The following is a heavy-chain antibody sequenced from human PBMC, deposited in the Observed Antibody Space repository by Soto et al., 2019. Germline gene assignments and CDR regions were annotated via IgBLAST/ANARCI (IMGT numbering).Heavy chain of an antibody. D-gene: IGHD1-1*01. V-gene: IGHV1-8*01. J-gene: IGHJ4*02. CDR1: GYTFTSYD. CDR2: LNPNTGNS. Sequence: ASVKVSCKASGYTFTSYDIYWVRQATGQGLEWLGWLNPNTGNSGYAQKFQGRITVTSDTSINTVHMELSSLRSEDTAVYYCARRAETNGWNGFGADKYYFDFWGQGTLVTVSS. CDR3: ARRAETNGWNGFGADKYYFDF.